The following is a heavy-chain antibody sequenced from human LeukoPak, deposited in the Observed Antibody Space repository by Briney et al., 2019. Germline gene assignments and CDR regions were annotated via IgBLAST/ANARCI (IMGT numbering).Heavy chain of an antibody. CDR2: IYSGGST. CDR3: ARGAYYYDSSGYLLGY. Sequence: GGSLRLSCAASGFTVSSNYMSWVRQAPGKGLEWVSVIYSGGSTYYADSVKGRFTISRDNSKNTLYLQMNSLRAEDTAVYYCARGAYYYDSSGYLLGYWGQGTLVTVSS. CDR1: GFTVSSNY. V-gene: IGHV3-53*01. J-gene: IGHJ4*02. D-gene: IGHD3-22*01.